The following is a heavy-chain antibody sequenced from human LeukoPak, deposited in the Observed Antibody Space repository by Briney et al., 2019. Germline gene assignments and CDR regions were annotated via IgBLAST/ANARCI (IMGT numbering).Heavy chain of an antibody. D-gene: IGHD6-19*01. V-gene: IGHV3-30-3*01. Sequence: GGSLSLSCAASGFTFSFYPMHWVRQAPGKGLEWVALISYDGSTKYYADSVKGRFTMSRDNSKNILYLQMNSLRAEDTALYYCAKAYNSGIYGGFDSWGQGTLVTVSS. CDR1: GFTFSFYP. J-gene: IGHJ4*02. CDR3: AKAYNSGIYGGFDS. CDR2: ISYDGSTK.